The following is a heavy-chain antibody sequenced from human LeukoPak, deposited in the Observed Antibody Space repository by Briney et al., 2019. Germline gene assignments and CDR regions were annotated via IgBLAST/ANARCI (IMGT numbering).Heavy chain of an antibody. CDR3: AKDMGSSWYGVFDY. Sequence: GGSLRLSCAASGFTFSSYWMSWVRQAPGKGLEWVANIKQDGSEKYYVDSVKGRFTISRDNAKNSLYLQMNSLRAEDTALYYCAKDMGSSWYGVFDYWGQGTLVTVSS. J-gene: IGHJ4*02. CDR1: GFTFSSYW. CDR2: IKQDGSEK. D-gene: IGHD6-13*01. V-gene: IGHV3-7*03.